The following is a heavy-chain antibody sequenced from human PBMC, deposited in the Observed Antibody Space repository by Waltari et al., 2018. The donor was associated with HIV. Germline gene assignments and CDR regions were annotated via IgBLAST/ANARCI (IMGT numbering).Heavy chain of an antibody. V-gene: IGHV3-53*01. CDR1: GFPVSSNY. D-gene: IGHD3-22*01. J-gene: IGHJ6*02. Sequence: EVQLVESGGGLIQPGGSLRLSCAASGFPVSSNYMSWVGQAPGKGLEWVSVIYSGGSTYYADSVKGRFTISRDNSKNTLYLQMNSLRAEDTAVYYCARDHDSSGWSFYYGMDVWGQGTTVTVSS. CDR3: ARDHDSSGWSFYYGMDV. CDR2: IYSGGST.